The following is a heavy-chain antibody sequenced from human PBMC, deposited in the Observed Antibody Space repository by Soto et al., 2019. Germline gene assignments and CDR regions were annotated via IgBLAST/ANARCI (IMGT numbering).Heavy chain of an antibody. J-gene: IGHJ4*02. CDR3: AKDRTTVTTWYFDY. V-gene: IGHV3-30*18. D-gene: IGHD4-4*01. CDR2: ISYDGSNK. Sequence: PGGSLRLSCAASGFTFSSYGMHWVRQAPGKGLEGVAVISYDGSNKYYADSVKGRFTISRDNSKNTLYLQMNSLRAEDTAVYYCAKDRTTVTTWYFDYWGQGTLVTVSS. CDR1: GFTFSSYG.